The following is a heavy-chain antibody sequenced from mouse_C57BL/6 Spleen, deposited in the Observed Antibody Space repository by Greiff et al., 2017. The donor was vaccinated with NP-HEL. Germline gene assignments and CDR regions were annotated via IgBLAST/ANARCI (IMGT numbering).Heavy chain of an antibody. J-gene: IGHJ3*01. CDR1: GYTFTSYW. CDR2: IDPSDSYT. D-gene: IGHD3-3*01. CDR3: ARGGDAFAY. V-gene: IGHV1-50*01. Sequence: QVQLKQPGAELVKPGASVKLSCKASGYTFTSYWMQWVKQRPGQGLEWIGEIDPSDSYTNYNQKFKGKATLTVDTSSSTAYMQLSSLTSEDSAVYYCARGGDAFAYWGQGTLVTVSA.